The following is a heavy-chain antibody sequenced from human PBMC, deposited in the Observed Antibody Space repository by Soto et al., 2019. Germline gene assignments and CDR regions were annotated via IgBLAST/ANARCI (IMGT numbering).Heavy chain of an antibody. D-gene: IGHD2-2*01. V-gene: IGHV1-2*04. CDR2: INPNSGGT. CDR3: ARGPYLYHIVVVPAAHDAFDI. CDR1: GYTFTGYY. J-gene: IGHJ3*02. Sequence: ASVKVSCKASGYTFTGYYMHWVRQAPGQGLEWMGWINPNSGGTNYAQKFQGWVTMTRDTSISTAYMELSRLRSDDTAVYYCARGPYLYHIVVVPAAHDAFDIWGQGTMVTVSS.